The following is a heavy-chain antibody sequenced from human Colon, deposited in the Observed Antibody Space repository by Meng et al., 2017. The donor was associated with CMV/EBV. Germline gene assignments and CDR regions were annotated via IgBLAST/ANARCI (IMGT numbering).Heavy chain of an antibody. J-gene: IGHJ5*02. Sequence: SYAISWVRQAPGQGLEWMGGIIPILGIANYAQKFQGRVTITADKSTSTAYMELSSLRSEDTAVYYCARYVLGYCSSTSCYRYTPRFDPWGQGTLVTAPQ. CDR3: ARYVLGYCSSTSCYRYTPRFDP. D-gene: IGHD2-2*01. CDR2: IIPILGIA. V-gene: IGHV1-69*10. CDR1: SYA.